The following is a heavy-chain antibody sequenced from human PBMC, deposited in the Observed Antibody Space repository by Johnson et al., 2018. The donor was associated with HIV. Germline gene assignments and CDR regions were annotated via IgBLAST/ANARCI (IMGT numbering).Heavy chain of an antibody. V-gene: IGHV3-33*05. D-gene: IGHD5-24*01. J-gene: IGHJ3*02. Sequence: VISYDGSNKYYVDSVKGRFTISRDNSKNTLYLQMNRLRAEDTAVYYCAREWLYGFDIWGRGTMVTVSS. CDR3: AREWLYGFDI. CDR2: ISYDGSNK.